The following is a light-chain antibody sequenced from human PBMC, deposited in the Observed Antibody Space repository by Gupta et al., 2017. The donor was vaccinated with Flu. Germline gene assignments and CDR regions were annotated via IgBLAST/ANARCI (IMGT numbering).Light chain of an antibody. CDR1: KFNIVDHS. CDR3: TTWDDSLSGYV. J-gene: IGLJ1*01. Sequence: SVTVSCSGSKFNIVDHSVHWYQQLPGTAPKLLIYGSDQRPSGVPDRFSGSKSDTSASLAISGLRSEDEADYYCTTWDDSLSGYVFGTGTKVTVL. CDR2: GSD. V-gene: IGLV1-47*01.